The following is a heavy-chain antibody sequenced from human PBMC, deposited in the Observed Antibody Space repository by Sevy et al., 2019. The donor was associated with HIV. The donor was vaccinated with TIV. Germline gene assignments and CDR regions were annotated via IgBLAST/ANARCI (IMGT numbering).Heavy chain of an antibody. D-gene: IGHD6-19*01. CDR2: ISGHGGST. CDR1: GVTFSSYA. J-gene: IGHJ4*02. CDR3: AKDSGISAQIAVALRY. V-gene: IGHV3-23*01. Sequence: GGSLRLSCADSGVTFSSYAMSWVRQAPGKGLEWVSTISGHGGSTYYAGAVKGRFTISRDNSKKMVYLQMNSLRAEDTAVYYCAKDSGISAQIAVALRYWGQGTQVTVST.